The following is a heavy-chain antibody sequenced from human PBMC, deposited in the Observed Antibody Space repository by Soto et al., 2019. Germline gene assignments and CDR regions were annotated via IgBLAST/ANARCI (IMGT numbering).Heavy chain of an antibody. V-gene: IGHV4-31*03. CDR3: ARGQWLVTYYFDY. CDR2: IYYSGST. J-gene: IGHJ4*02. D-gene: IGHD6-19*01. Sequence: SETLSLTCTVSGGSISSGGYYWSWIRQHPGKGLEWIGYIYYSGSTYYNPSLKSRVTISVDTSKNQFSLKLSSVTAADTAVYYCARGQWLVTYYFDYLGQGNLVTGSS. CDR1: GGSISSGGYY.